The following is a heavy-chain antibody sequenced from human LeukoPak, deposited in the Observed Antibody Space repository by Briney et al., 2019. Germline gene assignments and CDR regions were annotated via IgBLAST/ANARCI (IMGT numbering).Heavy chain of an antibody. CDR2: IWYDGSDK. CDR1: GFTFSTHG. D-gene: IGHD6-19*01. V-gene: IGHV3-33*01. J-gene: IGHJ4*02. CDR3: ARCRGGSAWYELDY. Sequence: GRSLRLSRGASGFTFSTHGMHWVRQAPGKGLEWVAVIWYDGSDKYYADSVKGRFTISRDNSKNTLFLQMNGLRAEDTAVYYCARCRGGSAWYELDYWGRGTLVTVSS.